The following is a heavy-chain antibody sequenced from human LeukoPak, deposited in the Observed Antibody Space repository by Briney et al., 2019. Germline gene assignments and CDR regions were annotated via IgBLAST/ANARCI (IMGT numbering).Heavy chain of an antibody. J-gene: IGHJ5*02. CDR1: GYTFTSYD. D-gene: IGHD2-15*01. CDR3: ARGKGYCSGGSCFWGNWFDP. V-gene: IGHV1-8*03. Sequence: ASVKVSCKASGYTFTSYDINWVRQATGQGLEWMGWMNPNSGNTGYAQKFQGRVTITRNTSISTAYMELSSLRSEDTAVYHCARGKGYCSGGSCFWGNWFDPWGQGTLVTVSS. CDR2: MNPNSGNT.